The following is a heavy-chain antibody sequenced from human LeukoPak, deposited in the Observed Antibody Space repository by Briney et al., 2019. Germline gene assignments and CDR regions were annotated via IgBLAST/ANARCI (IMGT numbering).Heavy chain of an antibody. Sequence: SETLSLTCTVSGYSISSGYYWGWLRQPPGKGLEWIGSIYHSGSTYYNPSLKSRVTISVDTSKNQFSLNLSSVTAADTGMYYCARGLFHPVSYYYYMDVWGKGTTVTVSS. V-gene: IGHV4-38-2*02. CDR2: IYHSGST. CDR3: ARGLFHPVSYYYYMDV. CDR1: GYSISSGYY. J-gene: IGHJ6*03.